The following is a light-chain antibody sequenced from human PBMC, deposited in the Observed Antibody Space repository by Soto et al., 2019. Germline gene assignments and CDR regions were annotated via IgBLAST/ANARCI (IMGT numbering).Light chain of an antibody. Sequence: AIQLTQSPSSLSASVGDRVTITCRTSQGISSALAWYQQKPGKAPQLLIYAASSFESGVPSRFSGSGSGTDFTRTISSLQPEDFATYFCQQFSSYPYTFGQGTKLEIK. CDR3: QQFSSYPYT. CDR1: QGISSA. CDR2: AAS. V-gene: IGKV1-13*02. J-gene: IGKJ2*01.